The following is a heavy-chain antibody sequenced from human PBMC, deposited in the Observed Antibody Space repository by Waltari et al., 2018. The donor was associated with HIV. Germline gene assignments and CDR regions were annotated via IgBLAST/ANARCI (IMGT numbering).Heavy chain of an antibody. CDR1: GFPFSSYG. D-gene: IGHD5-18*01. Sequence: QVQLVESGGGVVQPGRSLRLPCAASGFPFSSYGLHWVRQAPGKGLEWVAVIWYDGSNKYYADSVKGRFTISRDNSKNTLYLQMNSLRAEDTAVYYCASVDTSFGWGQGTLVTVSS. J-gene: IGHJ4*02. CDR3: ASVDTSFG. CDR2: IWYDGSNK. V-gene: IGHV3-33*01.